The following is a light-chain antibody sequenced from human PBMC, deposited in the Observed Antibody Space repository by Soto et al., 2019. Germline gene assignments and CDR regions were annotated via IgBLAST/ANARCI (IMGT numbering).Light chain of an antibody. Sequence: QSVLAQPASVSGTPGQSITISCTGTNSDVGKYDFVSWYQHYPDKAPKFIIYEVNKRPSGVSHRFSGSKSGSTASLTISGLQAEDEAHYYCCSYTRRETVVFGGGTKVTVL. CDR1: NSDVGKYDF. V-gene: IGLV2-23*02. CDR3: CSYTRRETVV. CDR2: EVN. J-gene: IGLJ3*02.